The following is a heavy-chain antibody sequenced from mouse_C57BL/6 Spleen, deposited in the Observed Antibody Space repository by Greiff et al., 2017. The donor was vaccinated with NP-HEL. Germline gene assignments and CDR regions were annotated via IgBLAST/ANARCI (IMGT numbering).Heavy chain of an antibody. J-gene: IGHJ3*01. V-gene: IGHV1-55*01. CDR1: GYTFTSYW. D-gene: IGHD2-3*01. CDR3: ARIYDGYYGWFAY. CDR2: IYPGSGST. Sequence: QVQLQQPGAELVKPGASVKMSCKASGYTFTSYWITWVKQRPGQGLEWIGDIYPGSGSTNYNEKFKSKATLTVDTSSSTAYMQLSSLTSEDSAVYYCARIYDGYYGWFAYWGQGTLVTVSA.